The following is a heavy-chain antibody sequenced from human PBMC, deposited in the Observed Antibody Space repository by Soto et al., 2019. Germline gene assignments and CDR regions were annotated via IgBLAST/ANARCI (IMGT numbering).Heavy chain of an antibody. CDR1: GYTFTSYY. CDR3: AGRCDGPNCLAHFDY. D-gene: IGHD2-21*01. J-gene: IGHJ4*02. Sequence: ASVKVSCKASGYTFTSYYMHWVRQAPGQGLEWMGIINPSGGSTSYAQKFQGRVTMTRDTSTSTVYMELSSLRSEDTAVYYCAGRCDGPNCLAHFDYWGQGTLVTVSS. V-gene: IGHV1-46*01. CDR2: INPSGGST.